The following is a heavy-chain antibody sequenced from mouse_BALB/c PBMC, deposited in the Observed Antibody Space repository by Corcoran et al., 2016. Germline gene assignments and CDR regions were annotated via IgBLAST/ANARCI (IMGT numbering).Heavy chain of an antibody. V-gene: IGHV9-3-1*01. CDR3: AREPLAMDY. CDR2: INTYTGEP. J-gene: IGHJ4*01. CDR1: GYTFTHYV. Sequence: QIQLVHSGHDLEKPGKTVKISCKASGYTFTHYVMNWVKQAPGKGLKWMGWINTYTGEPTYADDFKGRFVFSLETSASTAYLQINNLKNEDTATYFCAREPLAMDYWGQGTSVTVSS.